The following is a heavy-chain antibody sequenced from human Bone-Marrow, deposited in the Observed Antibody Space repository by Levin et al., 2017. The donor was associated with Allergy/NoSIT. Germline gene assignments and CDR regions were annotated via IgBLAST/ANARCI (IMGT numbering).Heavy chain of an antibody. CDR3: VKVGDSDFWTGFSA. CDR1: GFTFSSFS. J-gene: IGHJ5*02. V-gene: IGHV3-21*06. D-gene: IGHD3/OR15-3a*01. CDR2: ISSHSEYI. Sequence: GGSLRLSCVASGFTFSSFSMNWVRQTPGKGLEWVSAISSHSEYIYYADSVRGRFTISRDNSKSLLHLQMNNLSDEDTAVYYCVKVGDSDFWTGFSAWGRGTLVAVSS.